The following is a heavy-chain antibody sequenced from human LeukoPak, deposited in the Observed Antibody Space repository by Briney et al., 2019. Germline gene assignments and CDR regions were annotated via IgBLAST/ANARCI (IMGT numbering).Heavy chain of an antibody. CDR2: ISAYNGNT. J-gene: IGHJ4*02. Sequence: ASVKVSCKASGYTFTSYGISWVRQAPGQGLEWMGWISAYNGNTNYAQKLQGRVTMTTDTSTSTAYMELRSLRSDDTAVYYCARDWHTQDIVVVPAAMLVDYWGQGTLVTVSS. V-gene: IGHV1-18*01. CDR3: ARDWHTQDIVVVPAAMLVDY. CDR1: GYTFTSYG. D-gene: IGHD2-2*01.